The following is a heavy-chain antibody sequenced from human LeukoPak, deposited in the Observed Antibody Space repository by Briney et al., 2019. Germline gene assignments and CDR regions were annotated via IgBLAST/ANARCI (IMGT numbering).Heavy chain of an antibody. J-gene: IGHJ4*02. CDR1: GGSISSSSYY. CDR3: ASGDYLYYFDY. CDR2: IYYSGIT. Sequence: SETLSLTCTVSGGSISSSSYYWGWIRQPPGKGLEWIGSIYYSGITYYNPSLKSRVTISVDTSKNQFSLKLSSVTAADTAVFYCASGDYLYYFDYWGQGTLVTVSS. D-gene: IGHD4-17*01. V-gene: IGHV4-39*01.